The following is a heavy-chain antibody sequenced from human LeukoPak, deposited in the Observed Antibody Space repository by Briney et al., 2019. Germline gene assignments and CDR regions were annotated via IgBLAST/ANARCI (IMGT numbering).Heavy chain of an antibody. J-gene: IGHJ4*02. CDR2: INPNSGGT. CDR3: ARVPPTPYDNYYFDY. D-gene: IGHD3-22*01. CDR1: GYTFTGYY. Sequence: ASVKVSCKASGYTFTGYYMHWVRQAPGQGLEWMGWINPNSGGTNYARKFQGRVTMTRDTSISTAYMELSRLRSDDTAVYYCARVPPTPYDNYYFDYWGQGTLVTVSS. V-gene: IGHV1-2*02.